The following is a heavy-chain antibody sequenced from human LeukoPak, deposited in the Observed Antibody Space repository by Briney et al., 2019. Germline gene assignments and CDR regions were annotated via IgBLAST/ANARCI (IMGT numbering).Heavy chain of an antibody. CDR2: ISSSSSYI. CDR3: ARDQPLYDRAFDI. J-gene: IGHJ3*02. CDR1: GFTFSSYS. V-gene: IGHV3-21*01. D-gene: IGHD3-22*01. Sequence: PGGSLRLSCAASGFTFSSYSMNWVRQAPGKGLEWVSSISSSSSYIYYADSVKGRFTISRDNAKNSLYLQMNSLRAEDTAVYYCARDQPLYDRAFDIWGQGTMVTVSS.